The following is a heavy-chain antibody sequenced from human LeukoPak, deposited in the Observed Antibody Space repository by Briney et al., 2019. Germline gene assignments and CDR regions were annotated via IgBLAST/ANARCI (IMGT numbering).Heavy chain of an antibody. CDR2: IYTSGST. CDR3: AREVVTHWFDP. D-gene: IGHD4-23*01. J-gene: IGHJ5*02. V-gene: IGHV4-61*02. CDR1: GGSISSGIYY. Sequence: SETLSLTFTVTGGSISSGIYYLSWIRQPPRHGLEWIGRIYTSGSTNYNPSLKSRVTISVDTSKNQFSLKLSSVTAADTAVYYCAREVVTHWFDPWGQGTLVTVSS.